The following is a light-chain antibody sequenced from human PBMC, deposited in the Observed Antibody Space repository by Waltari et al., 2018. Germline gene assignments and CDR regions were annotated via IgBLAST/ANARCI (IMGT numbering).Light chain of an antibody. J-gene: IGLJ2*01. Sequence: QSVLTQPPSVSAAPGRRVTISCTGDISKIGAGYYVHWYQQRPETSPKLLSYGNNNRPSVVPDRFSASSSGTSASLAITGLQAEDEADYYCQSFDGRRTLFGGGTKLTVL. CDR1: ISKIGAGYY. CDR2: GNN. CDR3: QSFDGRRTL. V-gene: IGLV1-40*01.